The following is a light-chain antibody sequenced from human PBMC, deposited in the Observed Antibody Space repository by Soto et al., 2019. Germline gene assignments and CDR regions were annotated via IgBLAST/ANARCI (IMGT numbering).Light chain of an antibody. CDR3: QQYNNWPPWT. J-gene: IGKJ1*01. CDR2: GTS. V-gene: IGKV3-15*01. CDR1: QSISGK. Sequence: IGVTNSATTLSVSPGERATISCLASQSISGKLPWYQQKPGQAPRLIIYGTSTRAPGIPARFSGSGSGTEFTLTISSLQSEDFAVYYCQQYNNWPPWTFGQGTKVDI.